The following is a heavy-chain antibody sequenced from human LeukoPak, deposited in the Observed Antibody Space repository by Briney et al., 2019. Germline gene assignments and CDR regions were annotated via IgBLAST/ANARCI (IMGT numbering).Heavy chain of an antibody. CDR1: GGTFSSYA. J-gene: IGHJ6*02. V-gene: IGHV1-69*13. CDR3: ARGTMITFGGVIVSWTLDYYYGMDV. Sequence: ASVKVSCKASGGTFSSYAISWVRQAPGQGLEWMGGIIPIFGTAYYAQKFQGRVTITADESTSTAYMELSSLRSEDTAVYYCARGTMITFGGVIVSWTLDYYYGMDVWGQGTTVTVSS. D-gene: IGHD3-16*02. CDR2: IIPIFGTA.